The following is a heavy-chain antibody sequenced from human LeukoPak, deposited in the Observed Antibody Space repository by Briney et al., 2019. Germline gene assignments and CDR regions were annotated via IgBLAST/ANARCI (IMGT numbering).Heavy chain of an antibody. CDR1: GGTFSSYA. Sequence: GASVKVSCKASGGTFSSYAISWVRQAPGQGLEWMGGIIPIFGTANYAQKFQGRVTITADKSTSTAYMELSSLRSEDTAVYYCAAGVVPAAFDYWGQGTLVTVSS. D-gene: IGHD2-2*01. CDR3: AAGVVPAAFDY. J-gene: IGHJ4*02. V-gene: IGHV1-69*06. CDR2: IIPIFGTA.